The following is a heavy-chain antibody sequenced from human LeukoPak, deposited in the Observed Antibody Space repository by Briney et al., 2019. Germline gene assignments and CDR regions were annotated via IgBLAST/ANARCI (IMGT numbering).Heavy chain of an antibody. CDR2: IIPIFGTA. Sequence: GASVKVSCKASGGTFSSYAISWVRQAPGQGLEWMGGIIPIFGTANYAQKFQGRVTITADESTSTAYMELSSLRSEDTAVYYCAREERELWPLAFDIWGQGTMVTVSS. J-gene: IGHJ3*02. CDR3: AREERELWPLAFDI. CDR1: GGTFSSYA. D-gene: IGHD2-21*01. V-gene: IGHV1-69*13.